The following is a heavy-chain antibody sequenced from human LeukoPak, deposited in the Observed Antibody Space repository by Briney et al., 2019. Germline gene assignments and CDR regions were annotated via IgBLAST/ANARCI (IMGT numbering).Heavy chain of an antibody. V-gene: IGHV3-73*01. J-gene: IGHJ4*02. CDR3: TSTGSKGDY. Sequence: PGGSLRLSCAASGFTFRGSAMHWVRQASGKGLEWVGRIRSKANSYATAYAASVKGRFTISRDDSKNTAYLQMNSLKTEDTAVYYCTSTGSKGDYWGQGTLVTVSS. D-gene: IGHD2-15*01. CDR2: IRSKANSYAT. CDR1: GFTFRGSA.